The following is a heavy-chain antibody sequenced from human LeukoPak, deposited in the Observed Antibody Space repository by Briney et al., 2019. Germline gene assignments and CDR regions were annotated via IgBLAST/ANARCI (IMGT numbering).Heavy chain of an antibody. CDR1: GFTFSSYL. CDR3: ARDAFSRISIFGVVSDAFDI. V-gene: IGHV3-7*01. CDR2: IKQDGSEK. Sequence: GGSLRLSCAASGFTFSSYLMTWVRQAPGKGLEWVANIKQDGSEKYYVDSMKGRFTISRDNAKNSLYLQMNSLRAEDTAVYYCARDAFSRISIFGVVSDAFDIWGQGTMVTVSS. J-gene: IGHJ3*02. D-gene: IGHD3-3*01.